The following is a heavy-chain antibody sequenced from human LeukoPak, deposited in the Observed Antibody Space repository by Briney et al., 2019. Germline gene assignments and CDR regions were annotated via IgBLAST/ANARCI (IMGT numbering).Heavy chain of an antibody. Sequence: SETLSLTCTVSGGSISSGGYYWSWIRQPPGKGLEWIGYIYHSGSTYYNPSLKSRVTISVDRSKNQFSLKLSSVTAADTAVYYCARDQLGISWFDPWGQGTLVTVSS. D-gene: IGHD7-27*01. CDR2: IYHSGST. CDR1: GGSISSGGYY. J-gene: IGHJ5*02. CDR3: ARDQLGISWFDP. V-gene: IGHV4-30-2*01.